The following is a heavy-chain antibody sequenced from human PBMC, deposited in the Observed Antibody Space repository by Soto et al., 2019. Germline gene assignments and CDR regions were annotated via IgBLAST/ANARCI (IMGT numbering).Heavy chain of an antibody. CDR3: ARGDRGAFDL. V-gene: IGHV3-74*01. Sequence: EVQLLESGGGLVQPGESLRLSWAASGFTFSYYWMHWVRQAPGMGLVWVSRIHSDGSSTTYADSVKGRFTISRDNARNTLYLQMNSLRAEDTAVYYCARGDRGAFDLWGQGTVVTVSS. CDR2: IHSDGSST. CDR1: GFTFSYYW. J-gene: IGHJ3*01. D-gene: IGHD1-26*01.